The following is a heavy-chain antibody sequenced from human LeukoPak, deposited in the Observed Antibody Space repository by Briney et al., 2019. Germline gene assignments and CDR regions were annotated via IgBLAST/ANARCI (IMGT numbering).Heavy chain of an antibody. CDR3: YTGYGYVRRDFDY. J-gene: IGHJ4*02. V-gene: IGHV1-2*02. CDR1: GYTFTGYY. Sequence: ASVKVSCKASGYTFTGYYMHWVRQAPGQGLEWMGWINPNSGGTNYAQKFQGRVTMTRDTSISTAYMELSRLRSDDTAVYYCYTGYGYVRRDFDYWGQGTLVTVSS. CDR2: INPNSGGT. D-gene: IGHD5-18*01.